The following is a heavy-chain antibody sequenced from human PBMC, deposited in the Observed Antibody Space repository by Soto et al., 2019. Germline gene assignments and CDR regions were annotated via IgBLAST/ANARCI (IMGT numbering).Heavy chain of an antibody. Sequence: GASVKVSCKASGFTFTSSAVQWVRQARGQRLEWIGWIVVGSGNTNYAQKFQERVTITRDMSTSTAYMELSSLRSEDTAVYYCAAGVLLWFGESKTSDFDYWGQGTLVTVSS. J-gene: IGHJ4*02. CDR3: AAGVLLWFGESKTSDFDY. CDR1: GFTFTSSA. D-gene: IGHD3-10*01. CDR2: IVVGSGNT. V-gene: IGHV1-58*01.